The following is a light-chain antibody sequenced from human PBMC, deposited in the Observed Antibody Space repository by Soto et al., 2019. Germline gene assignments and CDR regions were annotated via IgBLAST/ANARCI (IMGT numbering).Light chain of an antibody. V-gene: IGKV1-5*03. CDR1: QSIGRW. Sequence: DIQMTQSPSTLSASVGDRVTITCRASQSIGRWLAWYQQKPGKAPTLLIYKASYLESGVPSRFSGSGSGTEFTLTISSLQPDDFATYYCQQYDSYPCTFGQGTKVEIK. CDR2: KAS. CDR3: QQYDSYPCT. J-gene: IGKJ1*01.